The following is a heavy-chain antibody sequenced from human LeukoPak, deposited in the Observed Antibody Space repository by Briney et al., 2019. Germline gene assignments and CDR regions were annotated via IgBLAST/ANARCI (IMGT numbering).Heavy chain of an antibody. CDR1: GFTFTSYW. Sequence: PGGSLRLSCATSGFTFTSYWMHWVRQAPGKGLEWVSYISSSGSTIYYADSVKGRFTISRDNAKNSLYLQMNSLRAEDTAVYYCARTSTYYYDSSGSLFDYWGQGTLVTVSS. D-gene: IGHD3-22*01. CDR2: ISSSGSTI. CDR3: ARTSTYYYDSSGSLFDY. V-gene: IGHV3-48*03. J-gene: IGHJ4*02.